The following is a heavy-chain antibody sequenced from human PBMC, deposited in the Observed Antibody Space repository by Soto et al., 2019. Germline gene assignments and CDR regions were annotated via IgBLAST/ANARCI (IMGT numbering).Heavy chain of an antibody. V-gene: IGHV3-7*04. CDR3: ARADSLYWFDP. CDR1: GFTFSNYW. D-gene: IGHD5-18*01. CDR2: IKKDGSGK. Sequence: GGSLRLSCAASGFTFSNYWMNWVRQAPEKGLEWVANIKKDGSGKYYADSVRGRFTISRDNAKNSLFLQMNSLRADDTAIYYCARADSLYWFDPWGQGTLVTVSS. J-gene: IGHJ5*02.